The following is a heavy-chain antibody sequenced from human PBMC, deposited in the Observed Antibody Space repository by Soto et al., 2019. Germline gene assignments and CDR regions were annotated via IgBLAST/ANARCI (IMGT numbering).Heavy chain of an antibody. D-gene: IGHD3-9*01. Sequence: GGSLRLSCAASGFTFSSYAMSWVRQAPGKGLEWVSAISGSGGSTYYADSVKGRFTISRDNSKNTLYLQMNSLRAEDTAVYYCAKREIGGLYDILTGYYSDYYYYGMDVWGQGTTVTVSS. V-gene: IGHV3-23*01. CDR2: ISGSGGST. J-gene: IGHJ6*02. CDR3: AKREIGGLYDILTGYYSDYYYYGMDV. CDR1: GFTFSSYA.